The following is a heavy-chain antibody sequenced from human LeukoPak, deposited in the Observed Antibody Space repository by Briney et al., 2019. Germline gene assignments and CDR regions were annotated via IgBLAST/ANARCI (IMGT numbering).Heavy chain of an antibody. V-gene: IGHV4-31*03. D-gene: IGHD2-21*02. Sequence: SETLSLTCTVSGGSISTPGYYWSCIRQHPGKGLEWIGYIYYSGSTYYNPSLRSRVTISVDTSKNQFSLKLSSVTAADTAVYYCANGGAYCGADCYLPAFDYWGQGTLVTVSS. CDR2: IYYSGST. CDR1: GGSISTPGYY. CDR3: ANGGAYCGADCYLPAFDY. J-gene: IGHJ4*02.